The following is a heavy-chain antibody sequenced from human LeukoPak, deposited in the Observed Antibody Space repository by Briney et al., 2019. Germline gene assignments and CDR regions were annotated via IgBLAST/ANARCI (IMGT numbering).Heavy chain of an antibody. CDR1: GASITSYY. CDR2: IYYSGST. CDR3: ASYSSGWTWFDY. Sequence: SETLSLTCTVSGASITSYYWSWIRQPPGKGLEWIGSIYYSGSTYYNPSLKSRVTISVDTSKNQFSLKLSSVTAADTAVYYCASYSSGWTWFDYWGQGTLVTVSS. V-gene: IGHV4-59*04. J-gene: IGHJ4*01. D-gene: IGHD6-19*01.